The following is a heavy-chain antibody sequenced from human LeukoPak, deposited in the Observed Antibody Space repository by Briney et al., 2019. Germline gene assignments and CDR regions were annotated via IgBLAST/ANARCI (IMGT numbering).Heavy chain of an antibody. CDR2: IYYSGST. CDR3: ARVRGIAGRWVFDH. CDR1: GGSISRYY. J-gene: IGHJ4*02. Sequence: SETLSLTCTVSGGSISRYYWSWIRQPPVKGLDWIGYIYYSGSTNYRPPLKSRVTISVDTSKNQFSLKLSSVTAADTAVYFCARVRGIAGRWVFDHWGQGTLVTVSS. V-gene: IGHV4-59*01. D-gene: IGHD6-13*01.